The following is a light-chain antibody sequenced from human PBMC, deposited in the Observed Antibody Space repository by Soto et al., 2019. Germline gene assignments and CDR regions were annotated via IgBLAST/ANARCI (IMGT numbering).Light chain of an antibody. CDR2: SNN. CDR3: AAWDDSLNGFWV. J-gene: IGLJ3*02. CDR1: SSNIGSNT. V-gene: IGLV1-44*01. Sequence: QAVVTQPPSASGTPGQRVTSSCSGSSSNIGSNTVNWYQQLPGTAPKHLIYSNNQRPSGVPDRFSGSKSGTSASLAISGLQSEDEADYYCAAWDDSLNGFWVFGGGTELTVL.